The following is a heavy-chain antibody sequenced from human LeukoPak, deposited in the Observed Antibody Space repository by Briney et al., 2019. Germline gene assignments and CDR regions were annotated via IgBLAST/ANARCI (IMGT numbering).Heavy chain of an antibody. CDR3: AREPIGYCTNGVCYTFDY. D-gene: IGHD2-8*01. CDR2: INHSGST. J-gene: IGHJ4*02. CDR1: GGSFSGYY. Sequence: SETPSLTCAVYGGSFSGYYWSWIRQPPGKGLEWIGEINHSGSTNYNPSLKSRVTISVDTSKNQFSLKLSSVTAADTAVYYCAREPIGYCTNGVCYTFDYWGQGTLVTVSS. V-gene: IGHV4-34*01.